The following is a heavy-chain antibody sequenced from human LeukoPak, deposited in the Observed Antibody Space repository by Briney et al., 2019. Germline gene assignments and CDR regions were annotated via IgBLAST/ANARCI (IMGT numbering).Heavy chain of an antibody. V-gene: IGHV3-21*01. J-gene: IGHJ4*02. Sequence: PGGSLRLSCAASGSTFSSYSMNWVRQAPGKGLEWVSSISSSSSYIYYADSVKGRFTISRDNAKNSLYLQMNSLRAEDTAVYYCATKGVLRFLEWSARNYFDYWGQGTLVTVSS. D-gene: IGHD3-3*01. CDR2: ISSSSSYI. CDR1: GSTFSSYS. CDR3: ATKGVLRFLEWSARNYFDY.